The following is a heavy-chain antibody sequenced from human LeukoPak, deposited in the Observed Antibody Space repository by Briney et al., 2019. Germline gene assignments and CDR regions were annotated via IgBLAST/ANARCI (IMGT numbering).Heavy chain of an antibody. V-gene: IGHV3-74*01. CDR3: ARDYAVGESFDI. J-gene: IGHJ3*02. Sequence: GGSLRLSCAASGFTFSSYWMHWVRQAPGEGLVWVSRITSDGSSTSHADSVKGRFTISRDNAKNTLYLQMNSLRAEDTAVYYCARDYAVGESFDIWGQGTLVTVSS. D-gene: IGHD3-16*01. CDR1: GFTFSSYW. CDR2: ITSDGSST.